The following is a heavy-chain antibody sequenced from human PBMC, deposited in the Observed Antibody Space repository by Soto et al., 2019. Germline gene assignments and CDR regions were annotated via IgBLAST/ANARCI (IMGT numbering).Heavy chain of an antibody. J-gene: IGHJ5*02. V-gene: IGHV4-39*01. D-gene: IGHD6-13*01. Sequence: QLQLQESGPGLVKPSETLSLTCTVSGGSISSSSYYWGWIRQPPGKGLEWIGSIYYSGSTYYNPSLKSRVTRSVDTSKNQFSLKLSSVTAADTAVYYCARHLSTEGAAAGGNWFDPWGQGTLVTVSS. CDR1: GGSISSSSYY. CDR3: ARHLSTEGAAAGGNWFDP. CDR2: IYYSGST.